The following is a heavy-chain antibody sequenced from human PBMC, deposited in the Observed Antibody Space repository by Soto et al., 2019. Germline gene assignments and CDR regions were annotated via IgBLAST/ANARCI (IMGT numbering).Heavy chain of an antibody. CDR1: GYTFSNYG. Sequence: ASVKVSCKASGYTFSNYGISWVRQGPGQGLGWMGWISGYNGNTHYEEKVQDRIKMTTDTSTSTTYLELRSLRSDDTAVYFCARDPGFGFGYSYAFAMAVRGQGTTVTLSS. V-gene: IGHV1-18*01. CDR2: ISGYNGNT. J-gene: IGHJ6*02. D-gene: IGHD5-18*01. CDR3: ARDPGFGFGYSYAFAMAV.